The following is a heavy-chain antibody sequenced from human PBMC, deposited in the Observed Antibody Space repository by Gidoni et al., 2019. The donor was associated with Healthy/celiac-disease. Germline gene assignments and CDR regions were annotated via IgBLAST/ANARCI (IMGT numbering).Heavy chain of an antibody. CDR2: IWNDGSNK. V-gene: IGHV3-33*01. CDR1: GFTLSRYG. CDR3: ARGATGIYYYYGMDV. Sequence: VQLVESGGGVVQPGRSLRISCALSGFTLSRYGMHWVRPAPGRGLGWVAVIWNDGSNKYYADSVKGRFTISRDNSYNTLYLQMNSLRAEDTAVYYCARGATGIYYYYGMDVWGQGTTVTVSS. D-gene: IGHD1-26*01. J-gene: IGHJ6*02.